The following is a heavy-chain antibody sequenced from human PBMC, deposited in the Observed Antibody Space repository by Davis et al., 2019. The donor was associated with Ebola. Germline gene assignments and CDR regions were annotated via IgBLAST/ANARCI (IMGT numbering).Heavy chain of an antibody. V-gene: IGHV3-30*03. Sequence: GESLKISCAASGFTFSTYSMNWVRQAPGKGLEWVAIISYDGSDIYYTDSVKGRFTISRDNSKNTLYLQMNSLRADDTAVYFCARSRIVATTDYWGQGTLVTVSS. J-gene: IGHJ4*02. CDR2: ISYDGSDI. CDR3: ARSRIVATTDY. D-gene: IGHD1-26*01. CDR1: GFTFSTYS.